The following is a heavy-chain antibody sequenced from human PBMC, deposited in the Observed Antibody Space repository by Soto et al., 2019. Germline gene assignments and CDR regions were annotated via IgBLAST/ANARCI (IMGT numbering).Heavy chain of an antibody. D-gene: IGHD6-19*01. CDR1: GFTFSSYG. V-gene: IGHV3-30*03. J-gene: IGHJ6*02. CDR3: TTVPGSSGWYRYYYGMDV. Sequence: GGSLRLSCAASGFTFSSYGMHWVRQAPGKGLEWVANISYDGSNKYYADSVKCRFTISRDNAKNSLYLQMNSLKTEDTAVYYCTTVPGSSGWYRYYYGMDVWGQGTTVTVSS. CDR2: ISYDGSNK.